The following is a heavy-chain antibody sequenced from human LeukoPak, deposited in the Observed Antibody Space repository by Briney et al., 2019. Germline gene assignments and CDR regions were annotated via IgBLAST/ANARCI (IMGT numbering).Heavy chain of an antibody. Sequence: SVKVSCKASGGTFSSYAISWVRQAPGQGLEWMGGIIPIFGTANYAQKFQGRVTITTDESTSTAYMELSSLRSEDTAVYYCARLDGYNYPFDCWGQGTLVTVSS. J-gene: IGHJ4*02. V-gene: IGHV1-69*05. CDR1: GGTFSSYA. CDR2: IIPIFGTA. CDR3: ARLDGYNYPFDC. D-gene: IGHD5-24*01.